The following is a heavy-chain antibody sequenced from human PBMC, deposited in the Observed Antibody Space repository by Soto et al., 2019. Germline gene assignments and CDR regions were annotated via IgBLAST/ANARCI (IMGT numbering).Heavy chain of an antibody. D-gene: IGHD6-6*01. CDR1: GGSISSSSYY. V-gene: IGHV4-39*01. J-gene: IGHJ4*02. Sequence: SETLSLTCTVSGGSISSSSYYWGWIRQPPGKGLEWIGSIYYSGSTYYNPSLKSRVTISVDTSKNHFSLKLSSVTAADTAVYYCASSEQLVLLGYYWGQGTLVTVSS. CDR3: ASSEQLVLLGYY. CDR2: IYYSGST.